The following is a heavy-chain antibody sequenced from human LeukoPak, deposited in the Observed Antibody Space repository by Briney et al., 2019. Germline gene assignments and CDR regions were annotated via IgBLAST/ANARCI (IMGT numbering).Heavy chain of an antibody. J-gene: IGHJ4*02. V-gene: IGHV3-20*04. Sequence: GGSLRLSCAASGFKFSDYGMSWVRQAPGKGLEWVSGINWNADSTGYADSVKGRFTISRDDAKNTLYLQVNSLRAEDTAVYFCARGGNDTAMAHDYWGQGTLVTVSS. CDR2: INWNADST. CDR1: GFKFSDYG. CDR3: ARGGNDTAMAHDY. D-gene: IGHD5-18*01.